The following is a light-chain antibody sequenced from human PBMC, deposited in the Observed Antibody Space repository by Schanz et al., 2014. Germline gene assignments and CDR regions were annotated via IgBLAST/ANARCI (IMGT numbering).Light chain of an antibody. CDR2: DVT. V-gene: IGLV2-8*01. CDR3: GSYAGNINWV. Sequence: QSALTQPPSASGSLGQSVTISCTGTTSDVGAYNYVSWYQQHPGKAPKLIISDVTRRPSGVPDRFSGSKSDNTASLTVSGLQVEDEADYYCGSYAGNINWVFGGGTKLTV. J-gene: IGLJ3*02. CDR1: TSDVGAYNY.